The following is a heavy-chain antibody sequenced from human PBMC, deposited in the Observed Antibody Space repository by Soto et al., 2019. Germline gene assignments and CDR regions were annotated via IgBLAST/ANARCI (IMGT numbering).Heavy chain of an antibody. Sequence: GGSLRLSCTASGFTFGDYAMSWFRQAPGKGLEWVGFIRSKAYGGTTEYAASVKGRFTISRDGSKSIAYLQMNSLKNQETAVYYCTRVIPYDYIWGSYLYWGQGTLVTVSS. J-gene: IGHJ4*02. CDR1: GFTFGDYA. CDR2: IRSKAYGGTT. CDR3: TRVIPYDYIWGSYLY. V-gene: IGHV3-49*01. D-gene: IGHD3-16*01.